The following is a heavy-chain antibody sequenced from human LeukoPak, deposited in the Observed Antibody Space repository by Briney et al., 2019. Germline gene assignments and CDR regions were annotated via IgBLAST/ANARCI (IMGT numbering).Heavy chain of an antibody. J-gene: IGHJ6*03. CDR3: ASSPVVPAAIGIYYYYYMDV. V-gene: IGHV1-69*05. CDR1: GGTFSSYA. D-gene: IGHD2-2*02. CDR2: IIPIFGTA. Sequence: SVKVSCKASGGTFSSYAICWVRQAPGQGLEWMGGIIPIFGTANYAQKFQGRVTITTDESTSTAYMELSSLRSEDTAVYYCASSPVVPAAIGIYYYYYMDVWGKGTTVTVSS.